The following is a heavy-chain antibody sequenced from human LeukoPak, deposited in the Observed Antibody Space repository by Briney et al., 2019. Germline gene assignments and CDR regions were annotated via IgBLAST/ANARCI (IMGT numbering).Heavy chain of an antibody. D-gene: IGHD3-10*01. V-gene: IGHV3-53*01. CDR3: ASTRPDYYYGSGSYFL. CDR1: GFTVSGYY. J-gene: IGHJ4*02. Sequence: GGSLRLSCAASGFTVSGYYGSWVRQAPGKGLEWVWVIYSGGSTNYAESVKGRFTISRDNSKNTLYLQMNSLKAEDTAMYYCASTRPDYYYGSGSYFLWAQGTLVSVSS. CDR2: IYSGGST.